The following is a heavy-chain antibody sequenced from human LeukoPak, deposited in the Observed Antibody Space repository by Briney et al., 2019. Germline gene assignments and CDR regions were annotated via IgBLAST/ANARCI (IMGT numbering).Heavy chain of an antibody. Sequence: ASVKVSCKASGYSFTNYYMHWVRQAPGQGLEWMGIINPSGGSTTNAQKFQGRVTMTRDTSTTTVYMELSSLRSDDTAMYYCARDEEDVVVGPGALQYWGQGTLVTVSS. CDR2: INPSGGST. J-gene: IGHJ4*02. D-gene: IGHD2-2*01. V-gene: IGHV1-46*01. CDR3: ARDEEDVVVGPGALQY. CDR1: GYSFTNYY.